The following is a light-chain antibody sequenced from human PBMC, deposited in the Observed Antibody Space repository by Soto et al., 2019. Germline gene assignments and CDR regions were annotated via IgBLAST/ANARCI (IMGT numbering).Light chain of an antibody. CDR3: GGWDDSLSGPV. CDR1: SSDVGGYNH. Sequence: QSALTQPDSVSDSPGQSITISCTGTSSDVGGYNHVSWYQQHPGKAPKLMIYDVTNRPSGVSNRFSGSKSGSTASLAISGLRSEDEADYYCGGWDDSLSGPVFGGGTKLTVL. J-gene: IGLJ2*01. CDR2: DVT. V-gene: IGLV2-14*01.